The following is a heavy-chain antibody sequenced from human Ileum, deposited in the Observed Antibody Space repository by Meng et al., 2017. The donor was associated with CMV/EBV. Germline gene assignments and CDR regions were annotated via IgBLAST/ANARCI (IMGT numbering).Heavy chain of an antibody. CDR2: ISSSSSYI. J-gene: IGHJ5*02. CDR3: AGFLEWLTTA. V-gene: IGHV3-21*01. Sequence: GGSLRLSCAASGFTFSSYSMNWVRQAPGKGLEWVSSISSSSSYIYYADSVKGRFTISRDNAKNSLYLQMNSLRAEDTAVYYCAGFLEWLTTALGQGTLVTVPQ. CDR1: GFTFSSYS. D-gene: IGHD3-3*01.